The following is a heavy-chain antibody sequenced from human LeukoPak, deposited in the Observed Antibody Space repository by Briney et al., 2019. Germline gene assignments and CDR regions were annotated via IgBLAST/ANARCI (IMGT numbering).Heavy chain of an antibody. Sequence: WGSLRLSCAASGFTVSSNYMSWVRQAPGKGLEWVSVIYSGGSTYYADSVKGRFTISRDNSKNTLYLQMNSLRAEDTAVYYCARDRDWGAFDIWVQGTKVTVSS. CDR2: IYSGGST. D-gene: IGHD3/OR15-3a*01. CDR3: ARDRDWGAFDI. CDR1: GFTVSSNY. J-gene: IGHJ3*02. V-gene: IGHV3-66*01.